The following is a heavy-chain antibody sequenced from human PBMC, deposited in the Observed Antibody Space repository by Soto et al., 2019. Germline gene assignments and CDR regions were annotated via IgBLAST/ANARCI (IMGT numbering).Heavy chain of an antibody. CDR3: ARDKITGLFGY. CDR2: IYYSGST. D-gene: IGHD2-8*02. J-gene: IGHJ4*02. V-gene: IGHV4-59*12. CDR1: GGSISSYY. Sequence: SETLSLTCTVSGGSISSYYWSWIRQPPGKGLEWVGYIYYSGSTTYNPSLKSRLTISVDTSKNQFSLKLRSVTAADTAVYYCARDKITGLFGYWGQGTLVTVSS.